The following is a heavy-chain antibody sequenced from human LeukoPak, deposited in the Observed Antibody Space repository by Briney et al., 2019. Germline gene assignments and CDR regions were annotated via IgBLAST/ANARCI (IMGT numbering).Heavy chain of an antibody. CDR1: GYTFTGYY. CDR2: MYPNSGGT. D-gene: IGHD3-10*01. J-gene: IGHJ4*02. Sequence: ASVKVSCKASGYTFTGYYMHWMRQAPGQGLEWMGWMYPNSGGTNYAQKFQGRVTMTRDTSISTAYMELSRLRSDDTAVYYCARGAYYYGSGTYYPHPSDYWGQGTLVTVSS. V-gene: IGHV1-2*02. CDR3: ARGAYYYGSGTYYPHPSDY.